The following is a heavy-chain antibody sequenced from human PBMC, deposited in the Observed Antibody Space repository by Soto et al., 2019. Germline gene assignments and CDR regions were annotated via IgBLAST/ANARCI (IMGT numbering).Heavy chain of an antibody. CDR1: GGTFSSYA. Sequence: SVKVSCKASGGTFSSYAISWVRQAPGQGLEWMGGIIPIFGTANYAQKFQGRVTITADESTGTAYMELSSLRSEDTAVYYCARDPRYSSSWYGNFDYWGQGTLVTVPQ. V-gene: IGHV1-69*13. D-gene: IGHD6-13*01. CDR3: ARDPRYSSSWYGNFDY. J-gene: IGHJ4*02. CDR2: IIPIFGTA.